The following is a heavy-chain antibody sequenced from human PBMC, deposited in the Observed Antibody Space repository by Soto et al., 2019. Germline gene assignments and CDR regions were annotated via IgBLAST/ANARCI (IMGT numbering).Heavy chain of an antibody. J-gene: IGHJ3*02. CDR3: TTDFRITMMIRDI. CDR2: IKSKTDGGTT. D-gene: IGHD3-22*01. CDR1: GFTFSNAW. Sequence: GESLKISCAASGFTFSNAWMSWVRQAPGKGLEWVGRIKSKTDGGTTDYAAPVKGRFTISRDDSKNTLYLQMNSLKTEDTAVYYCTTDFRITMMIRDIWGQGTMVTVSS. V-gene: IGHV3-15*01.